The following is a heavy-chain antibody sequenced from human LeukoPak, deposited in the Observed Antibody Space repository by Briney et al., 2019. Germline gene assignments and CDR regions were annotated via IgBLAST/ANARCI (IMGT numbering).Heavy chain of an antibody. CDR1: VGSISSYY. CDR2: IYYSGST. D-gene: IGHD3-3*01. CDR3: ARLDSRITIFGVVPPDV. V-gene: IGHV4-59*01. Sequence: SETLSLTCTVSVGSISSYYWSWVPQPPGKGLECIGDIYYSGSTNYNPSLKSRVTISVDTSKNQFSLKLSSVTAADTAVYYCARLDSRITIFGVVPPDVWGKGTTVTVSS. J-gene: IGHJ6*04.